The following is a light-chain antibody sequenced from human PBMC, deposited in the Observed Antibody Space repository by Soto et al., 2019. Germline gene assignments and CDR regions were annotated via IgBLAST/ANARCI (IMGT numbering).Light chain of an antibody. J-gene: IGKJ1*01. CDR3: QKYGSSST. V-gene: IGKV3-20*01. CDR1: QSVSNNY. CDR2: GAS. Sequence: EIVLTQSPGTLSLSPGERATLSCRASQSVSNNYLAWYQQKPGQAPRLLIYGASNRATGIPDRFSGSGSGTDFTLTISRVEPEDFAVYYCQKYGSSSTFGQGTKVDIK.